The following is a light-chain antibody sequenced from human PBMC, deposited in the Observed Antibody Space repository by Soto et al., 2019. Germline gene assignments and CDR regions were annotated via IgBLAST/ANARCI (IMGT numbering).Light chain of an antibody. CDR3: QQNYNTPRT. J-gene: IGKJ1*01. CDR1: ESVDIN. Sequence: EIVLTQSPATLSVSPGERVTLSCRASESVDINLAWYQQKPGQAPRLLIYGASTRATDMPGTFSGSGSGTDFTLSISSLQPEDFATYYCQQNYNTPRTFGQGTKVDIK. V-gene: IGKV3-15*01. CDR2: GAS.